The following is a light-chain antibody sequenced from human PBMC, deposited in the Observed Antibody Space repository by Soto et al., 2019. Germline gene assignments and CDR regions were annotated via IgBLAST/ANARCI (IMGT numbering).Light chain of an antibody. CDR1: QSINVDF. CDR2: AAS. Sequence: EIVLTQSPGTLSLSPGERATLSCRASQSINVDFLACYQQKPGQTPRLLIYAASSRATGIPDRFSGSGSGTDFTLTISRLEPEDFAVYYCQQYGRAPGAFGQGTKVEIK. CDR3: QQYGRAPGA. V-gene: IGKV3-20*01. J-gene: IGKJ1*01.